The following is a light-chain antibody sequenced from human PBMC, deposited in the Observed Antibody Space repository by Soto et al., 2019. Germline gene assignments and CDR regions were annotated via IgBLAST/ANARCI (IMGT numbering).Light chain of an antibody. V-gene: IGLV3-1*01. Sequence: SYELTQPPSVSVSPGQTASITCSGDKLGDIFVSWYQQKPGQSPLLVIYQDSTRPSGIPGRFSGSNSGNTATLTISETQTIDEADYYCQAWDSTSGGVFGGGTMLTVL. CDR2: QDS. CDR1: KLGDIF. CDR3: QAWDSTSGGV. J-gene: IGLJ3*02.